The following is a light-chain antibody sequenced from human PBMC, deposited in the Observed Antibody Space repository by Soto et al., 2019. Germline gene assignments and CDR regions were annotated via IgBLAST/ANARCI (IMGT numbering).Light chain of an antibody. J-gene: IGKJ1*01. CDR2: DAS. Sequence: DIHMTQSPSTLPASVGDRVTITCRASQSISNWLAWYQQKPGKAPNLLIYDASSLQSGVPSRFSGSGFGTESTLTISSLKPGDFATYYCQQYSSRSTFGQGTKVDIK. CDR3: QQYSSRST. CDR1: QSISNW. V-gene: IGKV1-5*01.